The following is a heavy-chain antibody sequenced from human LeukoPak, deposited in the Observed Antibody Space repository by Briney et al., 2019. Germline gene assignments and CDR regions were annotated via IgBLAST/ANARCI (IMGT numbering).Heavy chain of an antibody. Sequence: GGSLRLSCAASGFTFSSYGMHWVRQAPGKGLEWVAFIRYDGSNKYYADSVKGRFTISRDNSKNTLYLQMNSLRAEDTAVYYCAKDLLRFLEWYAPDYWGQGTLVTVSS. CDR3: AKDLLRFLEWYAPDY. V-gene: IGHV3-30*02. CDR1: GFTFSSYG. J-gene: IGHJ4*02. D-gene: IGHD3-3*01. CDR2: IRYDGSNK.